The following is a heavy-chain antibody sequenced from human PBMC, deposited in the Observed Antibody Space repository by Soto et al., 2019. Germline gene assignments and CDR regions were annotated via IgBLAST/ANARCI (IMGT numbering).Heavy chain of an antibody. D-gene: IGHD1-26*01. CDR3: ARDRWELPGADAFDI. CDR1: GGSISSSNW. J-gene: IGHJ3*02. Sequence: QVQLQESGPGLVKPSGTLSLTCAVSGGSISSSNWWSWVRQPPGKGLEWIGEIYHSGSTNYNPSLKSRVTISVDKSKNQFSLKLSSVTAADTAVYYRARDRWELPGADAFDIWGQGTMVTVSS. V-gene: IGHV4-4*02. CDR2: IYHSGST.